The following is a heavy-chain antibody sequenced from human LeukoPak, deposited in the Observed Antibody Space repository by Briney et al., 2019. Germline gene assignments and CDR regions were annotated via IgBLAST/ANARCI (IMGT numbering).Heavy chain of an antibody. D-gene: IGHD5-18*01. Sequence: SETLSLTCTVSGGSISSYYWSWIRQPPGKGLEWIGYIYYSGSTNYNPSLKGRVTISVDTSKNQFSLKLSSVTAADTAVYYCARTTEGGYTYDYFYYYYMDVWGKGTTVTIS. CDR2: IYYSGST. CDR3: ARTTEGGYTYDYFYYYYMDV. J-gene: IGHJ6*03. CDR1: GGSISSYY. V-gene: IGHV4-59*01.